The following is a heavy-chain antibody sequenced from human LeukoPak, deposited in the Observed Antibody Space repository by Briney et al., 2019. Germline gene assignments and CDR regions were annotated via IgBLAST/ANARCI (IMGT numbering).Heavy chain of an antibody. D-gene: IGHD3-10*01. Sequence: GESLKISCKGSGYSFTSYWIGWVRQMPGKGLEWMGIIYPGDSDTRYSPSFQGQVTISADRSTNTAFLHWSSLKASDTGIYYCATLVRGGVGSFSTWGQGTMIIVSS. CDR1: GYSFTSYW. CDR2: IYPGDSDT. V-gene: IGHV5-51*01. J-gene: IGHJ3*01. CDR3: ATLVRGGVGSFST.